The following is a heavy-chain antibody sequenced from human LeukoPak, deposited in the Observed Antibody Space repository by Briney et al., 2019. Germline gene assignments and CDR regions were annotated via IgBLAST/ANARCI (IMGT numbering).Heavy chain of an antibody. Sequence: PGGSLRLSCAASGFTFDDCAMHWVRQAPGKGLEWASGISWNSGSIGYADSVKGRFTISRDNAKNSLYLQMNSLRAEDTALYYCAKGSTDLEYCSGGSCYLGARNAEYFQHWGQGTLVTVSS. V-gene: IGHV3-9*01. CDR1: GFTFDDCA. D-gene: IGHD2-15*01. J-gene: IGHJ1*01. CDR2: ISWNSGSI. CDR3: AKGSTDLEYCSGGSCYLGARNAEYFQH.